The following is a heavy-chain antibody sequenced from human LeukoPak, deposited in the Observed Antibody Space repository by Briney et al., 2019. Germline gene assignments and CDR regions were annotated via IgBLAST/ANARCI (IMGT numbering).Heavy chain of an antibody. CDR2: ISPSGDST. D-gene: IGHD6-13*01. CDR3: ARRLPVAGRTDFFDY. V-gene: IGHV3-23*01. CDR1: GFTFSSYS. J-gene: IGHJ4*02. Sequence: LPGGSLRLSCAASGFTFSSYSMSWVRQAPGEGLEWLSAISPSGDSTSYPDSVKGRFTISRDNSKNTVYLQMNSLTAEDTAIYYCARRLPVAGRTDFFDYWGQGTLVTVSS.